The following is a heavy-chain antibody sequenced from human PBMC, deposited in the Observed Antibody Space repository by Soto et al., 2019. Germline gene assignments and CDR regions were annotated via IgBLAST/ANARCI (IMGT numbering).Heavy chain of an antibody. D-gene: IGHD6-19*01. V-gene: IGHV3-30-3*01. CDR1: GFTLSSYS. CDR3: ARSTAVAGLDY. CDR2: ISYDGNKK. Sequence: ESGGGVVQPGKSLRLSCAASGFTLSSYSMHWVRQAPGKGLEWVGVISYDGNKKYYGDSVKGRFSISRDTSKNTVNLQMNSLRPEDTAVYYCARSTAVAGLDYWGQGALVTVSS. J-gene: IGHJ4*02.